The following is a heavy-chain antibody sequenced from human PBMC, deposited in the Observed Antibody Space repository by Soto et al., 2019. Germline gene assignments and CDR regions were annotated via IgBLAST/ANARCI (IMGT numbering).Heavy chain of an antibody. CDR3: ASTSKRGY. V-gene: IGHV3-30-3*01. D-gene: IGHD2-2*01. J-gene: IGHJ4*02. CDR1: GFTFSSYA. Sequence: QVQLVESGGGVVQPGRSLRLSCAASGFTFSSYAMHWVRQAPGKGLGWVAVISYDGSNKYYADSVKGRFTISRDNSKNTLYLQMNSLRAEDTAVYYCASTSKRGYWGQGTLVTVSS. CDR2: ISYDGSNK.